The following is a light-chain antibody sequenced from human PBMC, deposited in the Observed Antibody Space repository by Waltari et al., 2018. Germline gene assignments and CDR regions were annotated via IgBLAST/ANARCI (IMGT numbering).Light chain of an antibody. CDR1: SSDVGGYKF. Sequence: QSALTQPPSASGSPGQSVTISCTGTSSDVGGYKFVSWYQQHPGRAPKLMIYEVNQRPSGVPDRFSGSKSGNTASLTVSGLQAEDEADYYGSSYAGSNNLVFGTGTKVTVL. V-gene: IGLV2-8*01. CDR2: EVN. J-gene: IGLJ1*01. CDR3: SSYAGSNNLV.